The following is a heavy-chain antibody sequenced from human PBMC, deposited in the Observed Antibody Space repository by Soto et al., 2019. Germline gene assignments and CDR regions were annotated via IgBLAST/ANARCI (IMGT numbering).Heavy chain of an antibody. D-gene: IGHD1-26*01. CDR2: ISGSGGST. CDR1: GFTFSSYA. V-gene: IGHV3-23*01. J-gene: IGHJ4*02. Sequence: PGGSLRLSCAASGFTFSSYAMSWVRQAPGKGLEWVSAISGSGGSTYYADSVKCRFTISRDNSKNTLYLQMNSLRAEDTAVYYCAKLLSDSGSYYGSDYWGQGALVTVSS. CDR3: AKLLSDSGSYYGSDY.